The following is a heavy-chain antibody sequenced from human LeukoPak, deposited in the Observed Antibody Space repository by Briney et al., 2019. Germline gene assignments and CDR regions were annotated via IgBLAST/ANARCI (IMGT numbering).Heavy chain of an antibody. CDR1: GFTFSSYG. D-gene: IGHD6-13*01. Sequence: GGSLRLSCAASGFTFSSYGMSWVRQAPGKGLEWVSAISGSGGSTYYADSVKGRFTISRDNSKNTLYLQMNSLRAEDTAVYYCARAALDWGYSSSWYYFDYWGQGTLVTVSS. J-gene: IGHJ4*02. V-gene: IGHV3-23*01. CDR2: ISGSGGST. CDR3: ARAALDWGYSSSWYYFDY.